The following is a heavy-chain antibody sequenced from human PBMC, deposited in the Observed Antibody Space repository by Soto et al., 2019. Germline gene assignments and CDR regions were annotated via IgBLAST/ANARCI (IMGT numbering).Heavy chain of an antibody. V-gene: IGHV4-59*01. CDR1: GGSISSYC. D-gene: IGHD4-4*01. CDR2: IDYSGSK. J-gene: IGHJ6*02. Sequence: SQTLSLSCTVSGGSISSYCWSWIRQRRGKGLEWIGYIDYSGSKNYNPSIKSRVTISVDASKNQFSLKLSTVTAADTAAYYCARGRMTTVTGGDYDECYGIDVWGQGATVTVSS. CDR3: ARGRMTTVTGGDYDECYGIDV.